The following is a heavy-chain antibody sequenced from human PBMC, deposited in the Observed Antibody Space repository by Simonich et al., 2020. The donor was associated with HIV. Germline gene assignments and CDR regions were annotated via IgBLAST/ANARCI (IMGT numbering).Heavy chain of an antibody. V-gene: IGHV1-2*02. CDR3: ATHGPGSYSSALDI. CDR1: GYTFTAYY. CDR2: INPKTGAT. Sequence: QVQLVQSGAEVKKPGASVKVSCKASGYTFTAYYIHWMRQAPGQGLEWMGGINPKTGATNYPQKVQGRVTMTRDKSITTAYMELSRLRSDDTAFYYCATHGPGSYSSALDIWGQGTMVTVSS. D-gene: IGHD1-26*01. J-gene: IGHJ3*02.